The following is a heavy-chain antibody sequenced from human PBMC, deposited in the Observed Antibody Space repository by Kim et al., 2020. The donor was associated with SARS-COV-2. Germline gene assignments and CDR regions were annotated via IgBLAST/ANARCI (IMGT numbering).Heavy chain of an antibody. D-gene: IGHD1-26*01. CDR2: GNT. Sequence: GNTNYAQKFQERVTITRDMSTSTAYMELSSLRSEDTAVYYCAAKWELQDYWGQGTLVTVSS. V-gene: IGHV1-58*01. CDR3: AAKWELQDY. J-gene: IGHJ4*02.